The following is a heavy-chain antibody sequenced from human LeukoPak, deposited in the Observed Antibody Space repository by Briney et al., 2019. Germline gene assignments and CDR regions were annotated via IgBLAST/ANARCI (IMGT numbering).Heavy chain of an antibody. Sequence: SETLSLTCTVSGGSISSYYWSWIRQPPGKGLEWIGYIYYSGSTNYNPSLKSRVTISVDTSKNQFSLKLSSVTAADTAVYYCARGGNWYYSDYWGQGTLVTVSS. V-gene: IGHV4-59*01. J-gene: IGHJ4*02. CDR3: ARGGNWYYSDY. D-gene: IGHD1-1*01. CDR2: IYYSGST. CDR1: GGSISSYY.